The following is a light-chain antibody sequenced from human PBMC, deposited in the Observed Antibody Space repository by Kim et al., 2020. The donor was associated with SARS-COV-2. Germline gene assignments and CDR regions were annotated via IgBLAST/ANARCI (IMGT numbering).Light chain of an antibody. J-gene: IGKJ4*02. CDR3: QESYDTPLT. CDR2: GAS. CDR1: ESITTY. Sequence: ESVGDRVNITCRARESITTYLHWYQKKPGKDPKLLNYGASTLQGGVPSRFSGSGYGTDISLTISSLQPEDFGTYYCQESYDTPLTVGGGTKVDIK. V-gene: IGKV1-39*01.